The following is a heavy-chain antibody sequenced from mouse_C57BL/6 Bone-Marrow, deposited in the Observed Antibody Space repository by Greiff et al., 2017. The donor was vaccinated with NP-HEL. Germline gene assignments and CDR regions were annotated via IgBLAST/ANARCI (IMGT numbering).Heavy chain of an antibody. Sequence: VQLQQSGAELVKPGASVKLSCKTSGYTFTSYWIQWVKQRPGQGLGWIGEIFPGTGTTYYNEKFKGKATLTIDTSSSTAYMQLSSLTSEDSAVYFCARERPLLRTPYYYAMDYWGQGTSVTVSS. D-gene: IGHD1-2*01. J-gene: IGHJ4*01. CDR3: ARERPLLRTPYYYAMDY. CDR2: IFPGTGTT. V-gene: IGHV1S132*01. CDR1: GYTFTSYW.